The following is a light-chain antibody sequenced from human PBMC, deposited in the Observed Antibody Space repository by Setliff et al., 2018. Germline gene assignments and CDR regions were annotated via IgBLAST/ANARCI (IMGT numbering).Light chain of an antibody. CDR1: SSDVGGYKY. V-gene: IGLV2-11*01. CDR3: CSYAGSYTSLYV. CDR2: DVS. J-gene: IGLJ1*01. Sequence: QSALTQPRSVSGSPGQSVTISCTRTSSDVGGYKYVSWYQQHPGKAPKLMIYDVSKRPSGVPDRFSGSKSGNTASLTISGLQAEDEADYYCCSYAGSYTSLYVFGTGTKV.